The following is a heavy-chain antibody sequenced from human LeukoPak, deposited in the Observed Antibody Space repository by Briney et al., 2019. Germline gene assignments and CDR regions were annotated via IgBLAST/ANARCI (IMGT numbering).Heavy chain of an antibody. V-gene: IGHV4-30-2*01. CDR2: IYHSGTT. Sequence: SETLSLTCAVSGGSISSSGYSWSWIRQPPGKGVEWIGYIYHSGTTYYNPSLKSRVTISVDRSKNQFSLKLSSVTAADTAVYYCARVAPYYYGSGNYYSWGQGTLVTVSS. CDR1: GGSISSSGYS. D-gene: IGHD3-10*01. CDR3: ARVAPYYYGSGNYYS. J-gene: IGHJ5*02.